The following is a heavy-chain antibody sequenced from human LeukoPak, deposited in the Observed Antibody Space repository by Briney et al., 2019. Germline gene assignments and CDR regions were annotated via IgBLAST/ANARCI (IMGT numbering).Heavy chain of an antibody. D-gene: IGHD3-16*01. Sequence: SETLSLTCTVSGGSISSGDYYWSWIRQPAGKGLEWIGRIYTSGSTNYNPSLKSRVTISVDTSKNQFSLKLSSVTAADTAVYYCTRHTFGNYEYYFDYWGQGTLVTVSS. CDR2: IYTSGST. CDR3: TRHTFGNYEYYFDY. V-gene: IGHV4-61*02. J-gene: IGHJ4*02. CDR1: GGSISSGDYY.